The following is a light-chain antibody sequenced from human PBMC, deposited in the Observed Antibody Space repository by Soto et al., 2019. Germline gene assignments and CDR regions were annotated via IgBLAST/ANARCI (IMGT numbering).Light chain of an antibody. Sequence: QSVLTQPRSVSGSPGQSVTISCTGTSSDVGGYNYVSWYQQHPGKVPKFMIYDVSKRPSGVPDRFSGSKSGNTASLTISGLQAVDEADYYCCSYAGTYTWVFGGGTKLTVL. CDR3: CSYAGTYTWV. V-gene: IGLV2-11*01. J-gene: IGLJ3*02. CDR2: DVS. CDR1: SSDVGGYNY.